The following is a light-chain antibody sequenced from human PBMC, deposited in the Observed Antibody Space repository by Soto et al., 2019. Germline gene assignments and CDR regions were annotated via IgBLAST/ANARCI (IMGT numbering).Light chain of an antibody. CDR3: QQSNGNPLCT. J-gene: IGKJ2*02. CDR2: GAL. Sequence: DLQLTQSPASLSASVGDRVTITCRASQSISSFLNWYQQKPGKAPKLLIYGALNLESGVPSRFRGSGSRTDFTLTITNLQPEDFATYYCQQSNGNPLCTFGPGT. V-gene: IGKV1-39*01. CDR1: QSISSF.